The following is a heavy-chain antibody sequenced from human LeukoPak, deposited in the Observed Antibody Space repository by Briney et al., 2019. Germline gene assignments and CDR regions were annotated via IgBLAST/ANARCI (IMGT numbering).Heavy chain of an antibody. J-gene: IGHJ4*02. CDR2: IYSGGST. D-gene: IGHD1-1*01. V-gene: IGHV3-66*01. Sequence: GGSLRLSCAASGFIVSSNYMSWVRQAPGKGLEWVSVIYSGGSTYYADSVKGRFTISRDNSKNTLYLQMNSLGAEDTAVYYCARDLVGTTGYFDYWGQGTLVTVSS. CDR3: ARDLVGTTGYFDY. CDR1: GFIVSSNY.